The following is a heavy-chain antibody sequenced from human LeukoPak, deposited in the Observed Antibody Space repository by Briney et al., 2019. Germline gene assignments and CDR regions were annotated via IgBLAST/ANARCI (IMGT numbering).Heavy chain of an antibody. D-gene: IGHD3-22*01. J-gene: IGHJ4*02. Sequence: GASVKVSCKASGGTFSSYAISWVRQAPGQGLEWLGIINPSGGNPTYAQKFQGRVTMTRDTSTSTVYMELSSLRSDDTAVYYCARVGSVDTSGYYDYWGQGTLVTVSS. V-gene: IGHV1-46*01. CDR3: ARVGSVDTSGYYDY. CDR1: GGTFSSYA. CDR2: INPSGGNP.